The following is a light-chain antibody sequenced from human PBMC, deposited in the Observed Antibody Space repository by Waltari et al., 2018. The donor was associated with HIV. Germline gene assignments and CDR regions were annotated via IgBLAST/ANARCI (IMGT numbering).Light chain of an antibody. CDR1: ESGDRS. CDR2: QDT. V-gene: IGLV3-1*01. J-gene: IGLJ2*01. CDR3: QARDSSAVV. Sequence: SYALTHPPSVSVSPGPTASIPCSGDESGDRSACWYQQKPGQSPLLFIYQDTRRPSGIPGRISGYNYGNTATLTISGTQAMDEADYYCQARDSSAVVFGGGTKLTVL.